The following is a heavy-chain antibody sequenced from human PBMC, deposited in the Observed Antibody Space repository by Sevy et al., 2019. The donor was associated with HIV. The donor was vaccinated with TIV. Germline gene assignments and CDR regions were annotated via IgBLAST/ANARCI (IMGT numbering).Heavy chain of an antibody. CDR3: AKRGGHDTSGYVSYYYYGMDV. V-gene: IGHV3-30*18. CDR1: GFSFRNFG. J-gene: IGHJ6*02. D-gene: IGHD3-22*01. CDR2: ISFDGDTK. Sequence: GSLRLSCAASGFSFRNFGMHWVRQAPGKGLEWLALISFDGDTKYYGDSVKGRFTISRDNSKNTLYLQMNSLGVEDTAVYYCAKRGGHDTSGYVSYYYYGMDVWGQGTTVTVSS.